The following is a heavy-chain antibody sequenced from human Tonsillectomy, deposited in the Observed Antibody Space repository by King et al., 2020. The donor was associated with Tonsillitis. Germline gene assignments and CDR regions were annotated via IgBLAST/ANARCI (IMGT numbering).Heavy chain of an antibody. D-gene: IGHD1-26*01. CDR1: GYSFTSYW. CDR3: ARLETRSYPVGYFDY. V-gene: IGHV5-10-1*01. CDR2: IDPSDSYT. J-gene: IGHJ4*02. Sequence: VQLVQSGAEVKKPGESLRISCQGSGYSFTSYWISWVRQMPGKGLEWMGRIDPSDSYTNYSPSFQGHVTISADKSISTAYLQWSSLKASDTAMYYCARLETRSYPVGYFDYWGQGTLVTVSS.